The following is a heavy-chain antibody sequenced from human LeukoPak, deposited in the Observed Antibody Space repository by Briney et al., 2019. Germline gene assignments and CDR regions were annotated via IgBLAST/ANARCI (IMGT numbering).Heavy chain of an antibody. CDR1: GGSISSYY. J-gene: IGHJ4*01. D-gene: IGHD2-21*01. CDR2: IYYSGST. V-gene: IGHV4-59*01. Sequence: PSETLSLTCTVSGGSISSYYWSWIRQPPGKGLEWIGYIYYSGSTNYNPSLKSRVTISVDTSKNQFSLKLSSVTAADTAVYYCARDRGGIRAWYWGQGTLVTVSS. CDR3: ARDRGGIRAWY.